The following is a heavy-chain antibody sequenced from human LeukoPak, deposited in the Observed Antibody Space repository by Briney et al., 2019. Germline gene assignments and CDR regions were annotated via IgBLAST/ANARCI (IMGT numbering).Heavy chain of an antibody. CDR3: ARDSSQEGFDY. V-gene: IGHV4-59*01. Sequence: SETPSLTCTVSGGSISSYYWSWIRQPPGKGLEWIGYIYNSGSTNYNPSLKSRVTISVDTSKNQFSLKLSSVTAADTAVYYCARDSSQEGFDYWGQGTLVTVSS. J-gene: IGHJ4*02. D-gene: IGHD6-6*01. CDR1: GGSISSYY. CDR2: IYNSGST.